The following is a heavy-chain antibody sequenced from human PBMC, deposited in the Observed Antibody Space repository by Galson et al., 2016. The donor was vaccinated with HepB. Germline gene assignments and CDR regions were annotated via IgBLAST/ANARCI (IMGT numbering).Heavy chain of an antibody. V-gene: IGHV1-3*01. CDR2: INPGNGST. CDR3: AREYYPIAVSATGAFRI. J-gene: IGHJ3*02. CDR1: GYTFNDYV. Sequence: SVKVSCKASGYTFNDYVLHWVRQAPGQRLEWMGWINPGNGSTNYSQSFQGRVTLTRDTSATIAYMELSSLTSEGTAIYYCAREYYPIAVSATGAFRIWGQGTMLAVAS. D-gene: IGHD6-19*01.